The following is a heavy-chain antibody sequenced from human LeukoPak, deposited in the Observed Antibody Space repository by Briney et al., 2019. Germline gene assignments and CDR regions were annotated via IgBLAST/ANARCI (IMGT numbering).Heavy chain of an antibody. CDR2: INWNGSST. CDR1: GFTFDDYG. Sequence: GGSLRHSCGASGFTFDDYGMSWVRQAPGKGLEWVSGINWNGSSTGYVDSVKGRFTISRDNAKNSLYLQMNSLRAEDIALYYCAREPLPAQVGSGSYVGYFDYWGQGTLVTVSS. D-gene: IGHD3-10*01. J-gene: IGHJ4*02. CDR3: AREPLPAQVGSGSYVGYFDY. V-gene: IGHV3-20*04.